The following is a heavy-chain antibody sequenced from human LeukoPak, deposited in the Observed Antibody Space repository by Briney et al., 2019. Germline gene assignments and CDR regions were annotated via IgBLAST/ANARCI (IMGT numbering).Heavy chain of an antibody. CDR1: GFTFSNYA. V-gene: IGHV3-23*01. D-gene: IGHD2-15*01. Sequence: GGSLRLSCAASGFTFSNYAMNWVRQAPGKGLEWVSTITRGSSTYYADSVKGRFTISRDNSKSTLYLQMNSLRAEDTAVYYCATTDYSPLNWGQGTLVAVSS. CDR2: ITRGSST. CDR3: ATTDYSPLN. J-gene: IGHJ4*02.